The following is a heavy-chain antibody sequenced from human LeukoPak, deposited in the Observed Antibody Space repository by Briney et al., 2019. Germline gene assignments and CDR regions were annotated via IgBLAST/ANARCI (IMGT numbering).Heavy chain of an antibody. J-gene: IGHJ4*02. D-gene: IGHD5-18*01. Sequence: SETLSLTCTVSGGSISPFYWSWIRQPPGKGLEWIGYIFYSGSANYNPSLKSRVTISVDTSKNQFSLKVNSVTAADTAVYYCARQVGYSYGANLVDFRGQGTLVTVSS. CDR3: ARQVGYSYGANLVDF. CDR1: GGSISPFY. CDR2: IFYSGSA. V-gene: IGHV4-59*08.